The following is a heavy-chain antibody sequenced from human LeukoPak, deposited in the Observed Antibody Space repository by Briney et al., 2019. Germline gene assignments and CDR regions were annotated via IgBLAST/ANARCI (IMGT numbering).Heavy chain of an antibody. J-gene: IGHJ4*02. V-gene: IGHV1-2*02. CDR1: GYTFTGYY. CDR2: INPNSGGT. CDR3: ARDRRRFFWSGYPFDY. D-gene: IGHD3-3*01. Sequence: ASVKVSCKASGYTFTGYYMHWVRQAPGQGLEWMGWINPNSGGTNYAQKFQGRVTMTRDTSISTAYMELSRLRSDGTAVYYCARDRRRFFWSGYPFDYWGQGTLVTVSS.